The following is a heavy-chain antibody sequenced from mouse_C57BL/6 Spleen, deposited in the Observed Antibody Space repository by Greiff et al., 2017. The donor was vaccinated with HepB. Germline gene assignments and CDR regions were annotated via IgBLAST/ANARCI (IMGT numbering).Heavy chain of an antibody. CDR2: IDPSDSYT. D-gene: IGHD2-12*01. J-gene: IGHJ4*01. CDR1: GYTFTSYW. CDR3: ARSYYKCLRAMDY. Sequence: VQLQQSGAELVMPGASVKLSCKASGYTFTSYWMHWVKQRPGQGLEWIGEIDPSDSYTNYNQKFKGKSTLTVDKSSSTAYMQLSSLTSEDSAVYYCARSYYKCLRAMDYWGQGSSVTVSS. V-gene: IGHV1-69*01.